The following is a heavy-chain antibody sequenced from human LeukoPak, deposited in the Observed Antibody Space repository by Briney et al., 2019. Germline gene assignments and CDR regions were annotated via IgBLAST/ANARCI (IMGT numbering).Heavy chain of an antibody. Sequence: ASVTVSCKASGGTFSSYAISWVRQAPGQGLEWMGGIIPIFGTANYAQKFQGRVTITTDESTSTAYMELSSLRSEDTAVYYCARAGGGYNLVFDYWGQGTLVTVSS. CDR2: IIPIFGTA. J-gene: IGHJ4*02. CDR1: GGTFSSYA. CDR3: ARAGGGYNLVFDY. V-gene: IGHV1-69*05. D-gene: IGHD1-14*01.